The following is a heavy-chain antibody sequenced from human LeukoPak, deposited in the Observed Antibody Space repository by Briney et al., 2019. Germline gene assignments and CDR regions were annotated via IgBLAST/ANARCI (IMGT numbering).Heavy chain of an antibody. CDR2: ISSSSSYI. CDR3: ARGVGEYYYDSSGYYFDY. V-gene: IGHV3-21*01. CDR1: GFTFSSYS. J-gene: IGHJ4*02. D-gene: IGHD3-22*01. Sequence: GGSLRLSCAASGFTFSSYSMNWVRQAPGKGLEWVSSISSSSSYIYYADSVKGRFTISRDNAKNSLYLRMNSLRAEDTAVYYCARGVGEYYYDSSGYYFDYWGQGTLVTVSS.